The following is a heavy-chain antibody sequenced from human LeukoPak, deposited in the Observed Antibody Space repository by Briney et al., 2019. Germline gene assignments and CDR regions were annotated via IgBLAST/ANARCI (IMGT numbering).Heavy chain of an antibody. CDR2: INSDGGGA. Sequence: GGSLRLSCAASGITFGNNWMHWVRQGPGKGLVWISRINSDGGGAIYADSVKGRFTVSRDNAKNTLYLQMNSLRAEDTAVYYCARNVPHNWFDTWGQGTLVTVSS. CDR1: GITFGNNW. CDR3: ARNVPHNWFDT. J-gene: IGHJ5*02. V-gene: IGHV3-74*01.